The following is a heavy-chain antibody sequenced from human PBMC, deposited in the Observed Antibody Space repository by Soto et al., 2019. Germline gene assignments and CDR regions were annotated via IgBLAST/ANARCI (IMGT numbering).Heavy chain of an antibody. CDR1: GGTFSSYA. D-gene: IGHD2-2*01. J-gene: IGHJ4*02. CDR2: IIPIFGTA. V-gene: IGHV1-69*13. Sequence: SVKVSCKASGGTFSSYAISWVRQAPGQGLEWMGGIIPIFGTANCAQKFQGRVTITADESTSTAYMELSSLRSEDTAVYYCARLGYCSSTSCLYYFDYWGQGTLVTVSS. CDR3: ARLGYCSSTSCLYYFDY.